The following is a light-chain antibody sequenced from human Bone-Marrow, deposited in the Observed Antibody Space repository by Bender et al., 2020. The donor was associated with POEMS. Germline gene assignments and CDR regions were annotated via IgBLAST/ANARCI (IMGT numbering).Light chain of an antibody. CDR3: QVWDSSTYHWV. CDR2: DDS. J-gene: IGLJ3*02. Sequence: VLTQPPSVSVAPGQTASIACGGDDIGGKSVHWYQQKPGQAPVLVVDDDSDRPSGIPERFSGSNSGNTATLTIGRVEAGDEADYYCQVWDSSTYHWVFGGGTKLTVL. V-gene: IGLV3-21*02. CDR1: DIGGKS.